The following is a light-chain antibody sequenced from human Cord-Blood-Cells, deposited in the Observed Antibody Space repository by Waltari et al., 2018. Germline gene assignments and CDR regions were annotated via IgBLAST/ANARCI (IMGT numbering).Light chain of an antibody. CDR2: GAS. Sequence: EIVLPQSQGTLSSSPGERDNLSCRPSQSVSSSYLPWYQQKPGQAPRLLIYGASSRATGIPDRFSGSGSGTYFTLTISRLEPEDFAVYYCQQYGSSPLTFGGGTKVEIK. J-gene: IGKJ4*01. CDR1: QSVSSSY. V-gene: IGKV3-20*01. CDR3: QQYGSSPLT.